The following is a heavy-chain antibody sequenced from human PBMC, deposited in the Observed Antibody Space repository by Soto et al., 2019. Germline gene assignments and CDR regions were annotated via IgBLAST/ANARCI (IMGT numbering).Heavy chain of an antibody. CDR3: AHSSGPFYYFYGIDV. J-gene: IGHJ6*02. V-gene: IGHV2-5*01. CDR2: IYWNDDK. CDR1: GFSLSTSGVG. Sequence: QITLMESGPTLVKPTQTLTLTCTFSGFSLSTSGVGVGWIRQPPGKALEWLALIYWNDDKRYSPSLKSRLTITTNTSKNQVLLTMPNMDPVDTPTYYCAHSSGPFYYFYGIDVWGQGTTVTVSS.